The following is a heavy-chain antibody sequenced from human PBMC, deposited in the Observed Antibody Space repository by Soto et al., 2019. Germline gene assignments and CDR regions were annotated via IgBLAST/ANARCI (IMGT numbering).Heavy chain of an antibody. J-gene: IGHJ6*02. V-gene: IGHV3-74*01. D-gene: IGHD3-3*01. CDR2: INSDGSST. CDR3: ARGHDFWSGYYYGMDV. Sequence: HPGGSLRLSCAASGFTFSSYWMHWVRQAPGKGLVWVSRINSDGSSTSYADSVKGRFTISRDNAKNTLYLQMNSLRAEDTAVYYCARGHDFWSGYYYGMDVWGQGTTVTVSS. CDR1: GFTFSSYW.